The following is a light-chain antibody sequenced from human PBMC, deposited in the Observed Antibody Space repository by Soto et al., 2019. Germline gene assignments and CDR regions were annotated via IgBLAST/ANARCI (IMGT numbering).Light chain of an antibody. V-gene: IGLV2-14*01. J-gene: IGLJ2*01. CDR1: SSDVGGYSY. CDR3: SSYTSSSTVV. Sequence: QSALTQPASVSGSARQSITISCTRTSSDVGGYSYVSWYQQHPGKAPKLMIYDVSNRPSGISNRFSGSKSGNTASLTISGLQAEDEADYYCSSYTSSSTVVFGGGTQLTVL. CDR2: DVS.